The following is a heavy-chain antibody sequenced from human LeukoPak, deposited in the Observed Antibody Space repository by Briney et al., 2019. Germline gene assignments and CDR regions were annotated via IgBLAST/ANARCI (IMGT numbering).Heavy chain of an antibody. J-gene: IGHJ3*02. CDR2: ISGSGGST. V-gene: IGHV3-23*01. CDR3: AKDKLARIAAAGAFDI. CDR1: GFTFSSYA. Sequence: PGGSLRLSCAASGFTFSSYAMSWVRQAPGKGLEWVSAISGSGGSTYYADSVKGRFTISRDNSKNTLYLQMNSLRAEDTAVYYCAKDKLARIAAAGAFDIWGQGTMVTVSS. D-gene: IGHD6-13*01.